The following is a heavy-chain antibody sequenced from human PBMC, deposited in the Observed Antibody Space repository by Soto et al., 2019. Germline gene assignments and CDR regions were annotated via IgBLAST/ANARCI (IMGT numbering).Heavy chain of an antibody. D-gene: IGHD3-16*01. CDR1: GLTFSNFA. CDR3: PKGHGAWGGNYFDD. J-gene: IGHJ4*02. Sequence: EVQIVESGGGLVQPGESLRLSCVASGLTFSNFAMSWVRQAPGKGLECVADIRGSGDARYNTDSVKGRFTISRDNSENTILQQMDSRRAEATAVYYGPKGHGAWGGNYFDDWGQGTLVVVSS. V-gene: IGHV3-23*04. CDR2: IRGSGDAR.